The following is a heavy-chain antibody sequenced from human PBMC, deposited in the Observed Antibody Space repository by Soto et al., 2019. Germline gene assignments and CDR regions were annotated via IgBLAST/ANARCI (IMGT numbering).Heavy chain of an antibody. V-gene: IGHV4-4*02. CDR1: GSSFTSNNW. CDR2: IYRTGST. D-gene: IGHD1-7*01. Sequence: SETLSLTCAVSGSSFTSNNWWTWVRQPPGQGLEWIGEIYRTGSTNYNPSLKSRVTISLDTSENQFSLKVTSLTAADTALYYCASRDPGTSVDYWGQGTLVTVSS. J-gene: IGHJ4*02. CDR3: ASRDPGTSVDY.